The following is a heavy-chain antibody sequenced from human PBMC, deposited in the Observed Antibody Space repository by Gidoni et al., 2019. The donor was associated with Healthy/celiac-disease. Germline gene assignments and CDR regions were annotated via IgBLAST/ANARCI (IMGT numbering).Heavy chain of an antibody. CDR1: GFTFSSYA. J-gene: IGHJ4*02. V-gene: IGHV3-30*01. CDR3: ASEEAAASSWYGY. Sequence: QVQLVESGGGVVQPGRSLRLSCAASGFTFSSYAMHWVRQAPGKGLEWVAVISYDGSNKYYADSVKGRFTISRDNSKNTLYLQMNSLRAEDTAVYYCASEEAAASSWYGYWGQGTLVTVSS. D-gene: IGHD6-13*01. CDR2: ISYDGSNK.